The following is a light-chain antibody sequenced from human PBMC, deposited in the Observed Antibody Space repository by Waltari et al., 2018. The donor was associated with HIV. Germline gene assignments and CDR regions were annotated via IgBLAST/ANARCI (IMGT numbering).Light chain of an antibody. Sequence: SYELTQPPSVSVSPGQTASITCSGDKLGDKYACWYQQKPGQSPVVVIYQDKKRPSGIPDRFSGSNSENTATLTISGTQAMDEADYYCQAWDTSSVLFGGGTKLTVL. V-gene: IGLV3-1*01. CDR3: QAWDTSSVL. CDR2: QDK. CDR1: KLGDKY. J-gene: IGLJ2*01.